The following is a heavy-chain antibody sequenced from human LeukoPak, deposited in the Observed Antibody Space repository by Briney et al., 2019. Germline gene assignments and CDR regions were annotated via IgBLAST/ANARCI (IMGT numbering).Heavy chain of an antibody. CDR2: ISGSGGST. J-gene: IGHJ6*03. V-gene: IGHV3-23*01. D-gene: IGHD6-13*01. CDR3: AKDRVAAAGRPYYYMDV. Sequence: GGSLRLSCAASGFTFSSYAMSWVRQAPGKGLEWVSAISGSGGSTYYADSVKGRFTISRDNSKNTLYLQMNSLRAEDTAVYYCAKDRVAAAGRPYYYMDVWGKGTTVTVSS. CDR1: GFTFSSYA.